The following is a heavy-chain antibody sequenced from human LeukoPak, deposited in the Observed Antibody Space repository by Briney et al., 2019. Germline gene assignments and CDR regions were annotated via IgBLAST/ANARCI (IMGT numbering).Heavy chain of an antibody. D-gene: IGHD4-23*01. CDR1: GYTFTSYG. CDR3: ARDVPDYGGNSGDDY. J-gene: IGHJ4*02. Sequence: ASVKVSCEASGYTFTSYGISWVRQAPGQGLEWMGWISAYNGNTNYAQKLQGRVTMTTDTSTSTAYMELRSLRSDDTAVYYCARDVPDYGGNSGDDYWGQGTLVTVSS. V-gene: IGHV1-18*01. CDR2: ISAYNGNT.